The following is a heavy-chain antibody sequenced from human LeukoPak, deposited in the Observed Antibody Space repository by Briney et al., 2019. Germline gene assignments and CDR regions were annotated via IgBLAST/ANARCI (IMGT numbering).Heavy chain of an antibody. J-gene: IGHJ5*02. D-gene: IGHD2-2*01. CDR2: IMRDVSST. CDR1: GFTFYNLR. V-gene: IGHV3-74*01. CDR3: ARSTVPAAITPTAP. Sequence: QAGGALKLPCAASGFTFYNLRMQRVGQVPGKGPVWVSGIMRDVSSTSYADSVKGRLTISRDNAKNTLCLQMSSLRRDDTAVYDCARSTVPAAITPTAPWRQRTLVTVPS.